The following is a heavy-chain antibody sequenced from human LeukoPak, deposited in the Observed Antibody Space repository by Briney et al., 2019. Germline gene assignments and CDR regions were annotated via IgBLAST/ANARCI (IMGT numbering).Heavy chain of an antibody. CDR1: GFTFSSYE. J-gene: IGHJ4*02. Sequence: PGGSLRLSCAASGFTFSSYEMNWVRQAPGKGLECVSYISTSGSTIYYADSVEGRFTISRDNAKNSLHLQMNSLRAEDTAVYYCARRQTAGTRVFDYWGQGTLVTVSS. CDR2: ISTSGSTI. CDR3: ARRQTAGTRVFDY. V-gene: IGHV3-48*03.